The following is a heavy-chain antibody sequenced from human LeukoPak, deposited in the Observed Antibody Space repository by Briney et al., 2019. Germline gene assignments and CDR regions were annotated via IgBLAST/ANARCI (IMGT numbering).Heavy chain of an antibody. CDR1: GFTFNSYS. D-gene: IGHD3-3*01. J-gene: IGHJ4*02. CDR3: ARDQYDTWSRRGNFDS. CDR2: IKLDGSEK. V-gene: IGHV3-7*03. Sequence: GGSLRLSCAASGFTFNSYSMNWVRQAPGKGLEWVANIKLDGSEKNYVDSVKGRFTISRDNTKNSLYLQMNSLRVEDTAVFYCARDQYDTWSRRGNFDSWGQGTLVIVSS.